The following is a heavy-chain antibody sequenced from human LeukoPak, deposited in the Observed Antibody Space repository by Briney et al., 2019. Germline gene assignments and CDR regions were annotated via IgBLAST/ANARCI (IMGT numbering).Heavy chain of an antibody. J-gene: IGHJ5*02. D-gene: IGHD3-16*02. V-gene: IGHV4-39*07. CDR1: GGSISSSSYY. Sequence: PSETLSLTCTVSGGSISSSSYYWGWIRQPPGKGLEWIGSIYYSGSTYYNPSLKSRVTISVDTSKNQFSLKLSSVTAADTAVYYCARVVYDYVWGSYPNWFDPWGQGTLVTVSS. CDR2: IYYSGST. CDR3: ARVVYDYVWGSYPNWFDP.